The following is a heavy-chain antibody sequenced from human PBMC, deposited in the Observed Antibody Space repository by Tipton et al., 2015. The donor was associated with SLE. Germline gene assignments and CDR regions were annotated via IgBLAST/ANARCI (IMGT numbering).Heavy chain of an antibody. D-gene: IGHD2-15*01. J-gene: IGHJ2*01. CDR2: IYTSGST. V-gene: IGHV4-4*08. CDR1: GGSISSYY. CDR3: ARERWSGYFDL. Sequence: TLSLTCTVSGGSISSYYWSWIRQPPGKGLEWIGYIYTSGSTNYNPSLKSRVTISVDTSKNQFSLKLSSVTAADTAVYYCARERWSGYFDLWGRGTLVTVSS.